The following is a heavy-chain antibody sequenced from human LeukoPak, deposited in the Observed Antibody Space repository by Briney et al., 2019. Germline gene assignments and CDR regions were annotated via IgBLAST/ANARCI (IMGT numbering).Heavy chain of an antibody. D-gene: IGHD3-9*01. CDR1: GFTVSSNY. CDR2: IYSGGST. CDR3: ARVGPDILTGYSFDY. V-gene: IGHV3-66*01. J-gene: IGHJ4*02. Sequence: PGGSLRLSCAASGFTVSSNYMSWVRQAPGKGLEWVSVIYSGGSTYYADSVKGRFTISRDNSKNTLYLQRNSLRAEDTAVYYCARVGPDILTGYSFDYWGQGTLVTVSS.